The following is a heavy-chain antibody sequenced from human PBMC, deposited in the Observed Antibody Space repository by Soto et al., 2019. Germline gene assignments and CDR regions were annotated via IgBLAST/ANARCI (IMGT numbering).Heavy chain of an antibody. D-gene: IGHD6-6*01. Sequence: EVQLLESGGGLVQPGGSLRLSCAASGFIVSDYAMSWVRQAPGKGLEWVSAINGRGGKTYYADSVKGRFTISRDNSKNTLNLQINSLTAEDTAIYYCGKEREQVVIDSWGQGTLVTVSS. V-gene: IGHV3-23*01. J-gene: IGHJ5*01. CDR2: INGRGGKT. CDR1: GFIVSDYA. CDR3: GKEREQVVIDS.